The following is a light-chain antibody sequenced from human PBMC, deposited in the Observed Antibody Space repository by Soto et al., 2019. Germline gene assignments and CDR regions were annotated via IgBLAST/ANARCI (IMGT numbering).Light chain of an antibody. V-gene: IGKV1-12*01. CDR2: AAS. Sequence: DIQMPQSPSSVSAPVGDRVTITCRASQGIGSWLAWYQQKPGKAPNLLIYAASNLQSGVPSRFSGSGSGTDFTLTISSLQPEDFAAYYCQQANSFPWTFGQGTKVEIK. J-gene: IGKJ1*01. CDR1: QGIGSW. CDR3: QQANSFPWT.